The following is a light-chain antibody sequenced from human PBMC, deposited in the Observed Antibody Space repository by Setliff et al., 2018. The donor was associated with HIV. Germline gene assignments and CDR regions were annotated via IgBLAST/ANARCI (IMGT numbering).Light chain of an antibody. J-gene: IGLJ1*01. Sequence: QSALTQPRSMSGSPGQSVTISCTGTSSDVDAYDYVSWYQHHPGKAPKLLIYDVSERPSGVPDRFSGSKSGNTAPLTISGLQAEDEADYYCCSYAGSYTYVFGTGTKVTVL. CDR2: DVS. CDR3: CSYAGSYTYV. V-gene: IGLV2-11*01. CDR1: SSDVDAYDY.